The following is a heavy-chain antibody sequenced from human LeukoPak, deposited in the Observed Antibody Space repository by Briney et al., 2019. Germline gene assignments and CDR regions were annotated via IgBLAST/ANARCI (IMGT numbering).Heavy chain of an antibody. D-gene: IGHD4-23*01. CDR3: ATLTGGDDAFDI. V-gene: IGHV4-59*01. CDR2: VYYSGST. Sequence: PSETLSLTCTVSGGSISGYYWSWIRQPPGKGLQWIGYVYYSGSTNYNPSLKSRVTISVDTSKNQFSLKLNSVTPADTAVYYCATLTGGDDAFDIWGQGTMVTVSS. J-gene: IGHJ3*02. CDR1: GGSISGYY.